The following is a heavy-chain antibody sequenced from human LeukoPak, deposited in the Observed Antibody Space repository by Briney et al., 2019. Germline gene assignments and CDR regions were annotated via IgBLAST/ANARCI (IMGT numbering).Heavy chain of an antibody. Sequence: PSETLSLTCTVSGASINSHYWSWIRQPPGKGLEWIGYISYSGSTNYNPSLKSRAIISVDTSKTHFSLNLSSVTAADTAFYYCARHRVSGSSYSALDYWGQGTLVSVSS. CDR3: ARHRVSGSSYSALDY. CDR1: GASINSHY. D-gene: IGHD1-26*01. CDR2: ISYSGST. V-gene: IGHV4-59*08. J-gene: IGHJ4*02.